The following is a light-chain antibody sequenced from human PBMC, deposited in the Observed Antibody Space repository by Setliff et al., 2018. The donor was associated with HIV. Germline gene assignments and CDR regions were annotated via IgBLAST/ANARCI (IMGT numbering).Light chain of an antibody. J-gene: IGLJ1*01. Sequence: QSALTQPPSVSGSPGQSVTISCTGTSSDVGRYNRVSWYQQPPGTAPKLMTYEVTNRPSGVPDRFSGSKSGSTASLTISGLQAEDEGDYYCSSHRSSSYVFGTGTKVTVL. CDR1: SSDVGRYNR. V-gene: IGLV2-18*02. CDR3: SSHRSSSYV. CDR2: EVT.